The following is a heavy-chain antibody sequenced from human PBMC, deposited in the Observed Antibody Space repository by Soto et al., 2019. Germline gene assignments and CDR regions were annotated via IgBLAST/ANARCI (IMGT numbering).Heavy chain of an antibody. D-gene: IGHD2-21*02. V-gene: IGHV1-69*01. CDR1: GGTFSSNA. Sequence: QGRLVQSGAEVKKPGSSVKVSCKASGGTFSSNAISWVRQAPGQGLEWMGGIIPLFGRANYAQKFQARVTITAHASTSTAYMELSSLRSEDTAMYYCALVVGLYCGGDCRMYYFDYWGQGTLVTVSS. CDR2: IIPLFGRA. J-gene: IGHJ4*02. CDR3: ALVVGLYCGGDCRMYYFDY.